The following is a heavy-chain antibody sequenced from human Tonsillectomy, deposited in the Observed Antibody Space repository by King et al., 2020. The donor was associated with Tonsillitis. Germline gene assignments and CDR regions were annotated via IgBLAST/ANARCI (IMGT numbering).Heavy chain of an antibody. V-gene: IGHV1-46*03. Sequence: QLVQSGAEVKKPGAYVTVSCKASEYTFTSYYMHWVRQAPGQGLEWMGIINPSGGSTNYAQKFQGRVTMTRDTSTSTVYMELSSLTSEDTAVYYCARSSLAFCGGDCSLGYWGQGTLVTVSS. CDR2: INPSGGST. CDR1: EYTFTSYY. J-gene: IGHJ4*02. CDR3: ARSSLAFCGGDCSLGY. D-gene: IGHD2-21*01.